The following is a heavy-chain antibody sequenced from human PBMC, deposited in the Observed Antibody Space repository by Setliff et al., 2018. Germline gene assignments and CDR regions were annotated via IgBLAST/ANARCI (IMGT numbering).Heavy chain of an antibody. CDR3: ARRGERFFSWFDP. CDR2: IYPGDSHT. CDR1: GYSFSNFW. J-gene: IGHJ5*02. D-gene: IGHD2-21*01. Sequence: GESLKISCQGSGYSFSNFWIGWVRQMPGKGLEWMGIIYPGDSHTRYSPSFQGQVTISTDTSINTAFLQWNNLKASDTAVYYCARRGERFFSWFDPWGQGTLVTVSS. V-gene: IGHV5-51*01.